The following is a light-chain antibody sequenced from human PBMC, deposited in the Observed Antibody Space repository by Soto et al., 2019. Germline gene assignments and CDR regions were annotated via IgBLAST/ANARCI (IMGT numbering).Light chain of an antibody. CDR2: LDH. CDR1: SSNIGSDG. CDR3: ATWDDRLNGYV. V-gene: IGLV1-44*01. J-gene: IGLJ1*01. Sequence: QSVLTQPPSASATPGQRVTIRCSGSSSNIGSDGVSWFHHVPGGATRLLIYLDHQRPSGVPDAFSGSQSGTSASLAISGLQSEDEADYYCATWDDRLNGYVFGTETKVTVL.